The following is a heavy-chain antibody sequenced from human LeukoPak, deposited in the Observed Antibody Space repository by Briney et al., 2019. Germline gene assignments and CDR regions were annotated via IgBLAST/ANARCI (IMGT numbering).Heavy chain of an antibody. V-gene: IGHV3-48*01. Sequence: GGSLRLSCAASGFTFSSYSMNWVRQAPGKGLEWVSYISSSSSTIYYADSVKGRFTISRDNTKNSLYLQMNSLRAEDTAVYYCARDDYYYGMDVWGQGTTVTVSS. J-gene: IGHJ6*02. CDR2: ISSSSSTI. CDR3: ARDDYYYGMDV. CDR1: GFTFSSYS.